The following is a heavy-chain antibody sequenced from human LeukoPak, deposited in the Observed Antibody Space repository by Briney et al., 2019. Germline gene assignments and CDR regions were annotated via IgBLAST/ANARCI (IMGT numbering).Heavy chain of an antibody. V-gene: IGHV1-18*01. D-gene: IGHD6-19*01. Sequence: ASVKVSFKASGYTFTSYGISWVRQAPGQGLEWMGWISAYNGNTNYAQKLQGRVTMTTATSTSTAYMELRSLRSDDTAVYYCARGWGIAVRDWFDPWGQGTLVTVSS. CDR3: ARGWGIAVRDWFDP. CDR1: GYTFTSYG. CDR2: ISAYNGNT. J-gene: IGHJ5*02.